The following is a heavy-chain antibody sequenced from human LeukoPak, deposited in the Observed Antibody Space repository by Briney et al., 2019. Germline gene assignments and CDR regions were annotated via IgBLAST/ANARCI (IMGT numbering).Heavy chain of an antibody. J-gene: IGHJ4*02. D-gene: IGHD6-13*01. CDR1: GFTFSSYA. CDR3: ARAYDSSWHNFDY. CDR2: ISYDGSNK. Sequence: PGGSLRLSCAASGFTFSSYAMHWVRQAPGKGLEWVAVISYDGSNKYYADSVKGRFTISRDISKNTLYLEMDSLRYEDTAVYYCARAYDSSWHNFDYWGQGSLVTVSS. V-gene: IGHV3-30-3*01.